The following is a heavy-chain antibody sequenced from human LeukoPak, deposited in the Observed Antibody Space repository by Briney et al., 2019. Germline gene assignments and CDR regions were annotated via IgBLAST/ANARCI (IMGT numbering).Heavy chain of an antibody. CDR2: SNSDGSST. J-gene: IGHJ5*02. Sequence: GGSLRLSCAASGFTFSSYWMHWVRQAPGKGLVWVSRSNSDGSSTSYADSVKGRFTISRDNAKNTLYLQMNSLRAEDTAVYYCARDLKEYQLLVGIDPWGQGTLVTVSS. V-gene: IGHV3-74*01. D-gene: IGHD2-2*01. CDR3: ARDLKEYQLLVGIDP. CDR1: GFTFSSYW.